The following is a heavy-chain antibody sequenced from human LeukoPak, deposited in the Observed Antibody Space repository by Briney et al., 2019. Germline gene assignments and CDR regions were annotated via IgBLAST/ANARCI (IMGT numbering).Heavy chain of an antibody. V-gene: IGHV1-2*02. CDR2: INPNSGGT. J-gene: IGHJ4*02. D-gene: IGHD3-22*01. Sequence: ASVKVSCKASGYTFTSYDLSWVRQAPGQGLEWMGWINPNSGGTNYAQKFQGRVTMTRDTSISTAYMELSSLRSEDTAVYYCATVALSSGYYAGYFDYWGQGTLVTVSS. CDR3: ATVALSSGYYAGYFDY. CDR1: GYTFTSYD.